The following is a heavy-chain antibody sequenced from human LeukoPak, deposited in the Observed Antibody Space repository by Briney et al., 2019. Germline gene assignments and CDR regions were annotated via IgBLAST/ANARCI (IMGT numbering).Heavy chain of an antibody. Sequence: GRSLRLSCAASGFTFSSYGMHWVRQAPGKGLEWVAVISYDGSNKYYADSVKGRFTISRDNSKNTLYLQMNSPRAEDTAVYYCAKDEVGSSGWCFDYWGQGTLVTVSS. CDR3: AKDEVGSSGWCFDY. CDR2: ISYDGSNK. V-gene: IGHV3-30*18. D-gene: IGHD6-19*01. J-gene: IGHJ4*02. CDR1: GFTFSSYG.